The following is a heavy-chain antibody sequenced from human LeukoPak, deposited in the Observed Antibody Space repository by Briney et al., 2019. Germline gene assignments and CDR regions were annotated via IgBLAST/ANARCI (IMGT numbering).Heavy chain of an antibody. CDR1: GFTFSSYA. J-gene: IGHJ4*02. CDR2: ISGSGGST. Sequence: GGSLRLSCAASGFTFSSYAMSWVRQAPGKGLEWVSAISGSGGSTYYADSVKGRFTISRDNSKNALYLQLNSLRAEDTAVYYCAKERDWNYGGYFDYWGQGTLVTVSS. D-gene: IGHD1-7*01. CDR3: AKERDWNYGGYFDY. V-gene: IGHV3-23*01.